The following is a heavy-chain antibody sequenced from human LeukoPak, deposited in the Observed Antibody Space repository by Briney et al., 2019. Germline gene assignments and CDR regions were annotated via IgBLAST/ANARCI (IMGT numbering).Heavy chain of an antibody. CDR1: GFSFSSYA. J-gene: IGHJ4*02. D-gene: IGHD3-10*01. CDR3: AKDLNLLLWFGELSYFDY. CDR2: TSGSGDSA. Sequence: GGTLRLSCEATGFSFSSYAMSWVRQAPGEGLEWVSATSGSGDSADYADAVKGRFTISRDNSKNTLYLQMNSLRAEDTAVYYCAKDLNLLLWFGELSYFDYWGQGTLVTVSS. V-gene: IGHV3-23*01.